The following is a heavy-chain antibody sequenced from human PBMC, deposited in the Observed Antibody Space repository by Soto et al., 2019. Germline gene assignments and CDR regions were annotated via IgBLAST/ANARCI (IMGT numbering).Heavy chain of an antibody. CDR3: ASSPIVVVAAAMLGEKSVFDY. J-gene: IGHJ4*02. CDR2: IIPILGIA. Sequence: QGQLVPSGAEVKKPGSSVKVSCKASVGTFSSYTISWVRQAPGQGLEWMGRIIPILGIANYAQKFQGRVTITAYTSTSTAYMGRSSVRSEDTAVYYCASSPIVVVAAAMLGEKSVFDYWGRGALVTVSS. V-gene: IGHV1-69*02. CDR1: VGTFSSYT. D-gene: IGHD2-2*01.